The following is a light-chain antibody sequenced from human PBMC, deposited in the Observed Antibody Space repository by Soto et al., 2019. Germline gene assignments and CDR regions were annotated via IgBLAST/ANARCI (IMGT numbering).Light chain of an antibody. CDR3: QQSHSTPLT. CDR2: AAS. V-gene: IGKV1-39*01. CDR1: QNIDTY. Sequence: DIQLTQSPSSLSASVGDRVTITCRTSQNIDTYLNWYHQKPGEAPKLLIYAASSLQNGVPVRFSSRGSGTGFTLTISGLQPEDYGTYYCQQSHSTPLTFGGGTKVEVQ. J-gene: IGKJ4*01.